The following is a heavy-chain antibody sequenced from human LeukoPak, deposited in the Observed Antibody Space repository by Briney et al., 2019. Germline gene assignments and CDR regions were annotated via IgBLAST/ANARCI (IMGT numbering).Heavy chain of an antibody. CDR1: GFRLSDYW. CDR3: VRDTGGSGSCPDY. CDR2: IRQDGRDK. Sequence: GGSLRLSCAASGFRLSDYWMTWVRQAPGKALEWVANIRQDGRDKYYWDSVKGRFTISRDNAKDSVYLQMNSLRAEDTAIYYCVRDTGGSGSCPDYWGQGTLVTVSS. V-gene: IGHV3-7*01. J-gene: IGHJ4*02. D-gene: IGHD1-26*01.